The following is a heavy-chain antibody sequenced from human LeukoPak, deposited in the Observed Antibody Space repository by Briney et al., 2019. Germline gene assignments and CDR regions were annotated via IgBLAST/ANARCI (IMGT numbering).Heavy chain of an antibody. CDR2: LYTVGST. V-gene: IGHV3-53*01. CDR3: ATNGLLEDYYYYCMDV. J-gene: IGHJ6*03. D-gene: IGHD2-15*01. CDR1: GLTVSRRY. Sequence: GGSLRLSCAASGLTVSRRYMTWVRQAPGKGLEWVSVLYTVGSTYYADSVKGRFTISRDNSKNTLYLQMNNLRAEDTGVYYCATNGLLEDYYYYCMDVWGKGSAVTVSS.